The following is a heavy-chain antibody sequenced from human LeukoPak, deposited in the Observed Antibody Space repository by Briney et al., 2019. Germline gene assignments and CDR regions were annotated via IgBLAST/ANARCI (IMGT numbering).Heavy chain of an antibody. D-gene: IGHD1-26*01. J-gene: IGHJ5*02. CDR3: AAEIVGATTAP. V-gene: IGHV3-23*01. Sequence: GGSLRLSCAASGFTFSSYAMSWVRQAPGKGLEWVSAISGSGGSTYYADSVKGRFTISRDNAKNTLYLQMNSLRAEDTAVYYCAAEIVGATTAPWGQGTLVTVSS. CDR1: GFTFSSYA. CDR2: ISGSGGST.